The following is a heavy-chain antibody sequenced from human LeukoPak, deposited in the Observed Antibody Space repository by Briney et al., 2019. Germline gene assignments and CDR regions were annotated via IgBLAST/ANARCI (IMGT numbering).Heavy chain of an antibody. V-gene: IGHV3-23*01. Sequence: GGSLRLSCAASGFTFSSYAMSWVRQAPGKGLEWVSAISGSGGSTYYADSVKGRFTISRDNSKNTLYLQMNSLRAEDTAVYYCAKDKRPLLWFGEFLWRPFDYWGQGTLVTVSS. CDR1: GFTFSSYA. CDR2: ISGSGGST. CDR3: AKDKRPLLWFGEFLWRPFDY. J-gene: IGHJ4*02. D-gene: IGHD3-10*01.